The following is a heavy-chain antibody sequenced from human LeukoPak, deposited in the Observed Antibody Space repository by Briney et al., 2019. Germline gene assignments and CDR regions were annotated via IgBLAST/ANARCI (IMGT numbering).Heavy chain of an antibody. J-gene: IGHJ4*02. Sequence: GGSLRLSCGASGFTFSDHWMRWVRQAPGKGLEWVANIKEEGSEKYYVDSVRGRFTISRDNVKNSLHLQMNSLRVEDTAVYYCAQSGRSTFWYWGQGALVSVSS. D-gene: IGHD2/OR15-2a*01. CDR2: IKEEGSEK. CDR3: AQSGRSTFWY. V-gene: IGHV3-7*01. CDR1: GFTFSDHW.